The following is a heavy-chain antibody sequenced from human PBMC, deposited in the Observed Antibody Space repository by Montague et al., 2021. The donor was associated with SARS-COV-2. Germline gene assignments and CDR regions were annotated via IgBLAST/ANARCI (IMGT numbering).Heavy chain of an antibody. D-gene: IGHD6-13*01. J-gene: IGHJ4*02. Sequence: SESLSLVCTVSGDSISYFYWSWIRQPAGKGLEWIGRVSASGSTNYNPSLNSRVTMSVDTSKKQFSLRLSPVTAADTAVYYCARDVVAAPGTFDYWGRGTLVTVSS. CDR3: ARDVVAAPGTFDY. V-gene: IGHV4-4*07. CDR2: VSASGST. CDR1: GDSISYFY.